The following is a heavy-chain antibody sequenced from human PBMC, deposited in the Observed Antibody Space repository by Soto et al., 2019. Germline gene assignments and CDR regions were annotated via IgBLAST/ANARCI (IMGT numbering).Heavy chain of an antibody. D-gene: IGHD6-13*01. CDR3: ARDRIAEAGRRDYGMDV. J-gene: IGHJ6*02. Sequence: RRLSCAASGFTFSSYWMSWVRQAPGKGLEWVANIKQDGSEKYYVDSVKGRFTISRDNAKNSLYLQMNSLRAEDTAVYYCARDRIAEAGRRDYGMDVWGQGTTVTVSS. CDR2: IKQDGSEK. V-gene: IGHV3-7*03. CDR1: GFTFSSYW.